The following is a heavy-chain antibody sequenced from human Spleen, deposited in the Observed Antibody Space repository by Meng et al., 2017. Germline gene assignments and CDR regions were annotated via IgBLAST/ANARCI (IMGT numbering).Heavy chain of an antibody. J-gene: IGHJ4*02. CDR3: ARGRGSYSY. V-gene: IGHV4-34*01. D-gene: IGHD3-16*01. CDR2: INHSGST. Sequence: QVQLQQWGAGLLKPSETLSLTCAGYGGSFSGYYWSWIRQPPGKGLEWIGEINHSGSTNYNPSLKSRVTISVDTSKNQFSLKLSSVTAADTAVYYCARGRGSYSYWGQGTLVTVSS. CDR1: GGSFSGYY.